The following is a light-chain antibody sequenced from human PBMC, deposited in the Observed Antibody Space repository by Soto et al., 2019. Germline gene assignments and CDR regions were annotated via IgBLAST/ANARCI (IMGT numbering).Light chain of an antibody. CDR2: TAS. V-gene: IGKV1-9*01. J-gene: IGKJ1*01. CDR1: QGINSY. Sequence: DIQLTQSPSFLSASVGDRVTVTCRASQGINSYLAWYQQKPGKAPKLLIYTASTLQSGVPSRFSGSGSGTEFTLTISSLQPDDFATYYCQQYNSYSRTFGQGTKVDIK. CDR3: QQYNSYSRT.